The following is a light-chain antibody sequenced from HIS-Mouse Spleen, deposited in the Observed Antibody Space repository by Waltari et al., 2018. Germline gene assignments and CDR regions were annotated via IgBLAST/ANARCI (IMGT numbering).Light chain of an antibody. CDR3: YSTDSSGNHRV. CDR1: ALPNKY. J-gene: IGLJ2*01. CDR2: EDS. Sequence: SYELTQPPSVSVSPGQTARITCPGAALPNKYAYGYQQKSGQAPVLVIYEDSKRPSGIPERFSGSSSGTMATLTISGAQVEDEADYYCYSTDSSGNHRVFGGGTKLTVL. V-gene: IGLV3-10*01.